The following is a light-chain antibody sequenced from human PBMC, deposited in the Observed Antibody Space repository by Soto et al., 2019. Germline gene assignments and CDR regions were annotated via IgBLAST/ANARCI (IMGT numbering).Light chain of an antibody. CDR3: QQYDNWPPWT. Sequence: EIVMTQSPATLSVSPGERATLSCRASQSVSNHLAWYQQKPGQAPRLLICGASTRATGIPARFSGSGSGTEFTLTISSLQSEDFAVYYCQQYDNWPPWTFGQGTKVEIK. V-gene: IGKV3-15*01. CDR1: QSVSNH. CDR2: GAS. J-gene: IGKJ1*01.